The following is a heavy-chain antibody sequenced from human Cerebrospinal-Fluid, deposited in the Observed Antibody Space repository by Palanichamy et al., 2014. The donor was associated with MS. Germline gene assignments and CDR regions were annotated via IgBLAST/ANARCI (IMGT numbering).Heavy chain of an antibody. J-gene: IGHJ3*02. CDR1: GCIFSDYA. V-gene: IGHV1-3*04. CDR2: INTGNGKT. CDR3: ARDRSHLQIPDAFDI. Sequence: QVQLVQSGAEVKKPGASVKVSCKASGCIFSDYAIHWVRQAPGQNFEWMGWINTGNGKTQYSQKFQGRVTIIRDTSANTAYLDVGSLRSEDTAVYYCARDRSHLQIPDAFDIWGQGTMVTVSA.